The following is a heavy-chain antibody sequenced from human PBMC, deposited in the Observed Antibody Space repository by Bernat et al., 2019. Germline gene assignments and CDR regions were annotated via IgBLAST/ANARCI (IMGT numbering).Heavy chain of an antibody. CDR2: IYSGGST. V-gene: IGHV3-53*01. CDR3: ARDDRRWLPWD. CDR1: GFTVSSNY. D-gene: IGHD5-24*01. J-gene: IGHJ4*02. Sequence: EVQLVESGGGLIQPGGSLRLSCAASGFTVSSNYMSWVRQAPGKGLEWVSVIYSGGSTYYAESVKGRFTISRDNSKNTLYLQMNRLRAGDTAVYYCARDDRRWLPWDWGQGTLVTVSS.